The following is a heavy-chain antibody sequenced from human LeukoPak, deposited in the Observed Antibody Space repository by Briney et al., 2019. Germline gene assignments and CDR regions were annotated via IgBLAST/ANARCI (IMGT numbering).Heavy chain of an antibody. D-gene: IGHD3-16*02. CDR3: AKARYTAHSFDI. CDR2: ISWNSGSI. Sequence: PGRSLRLSCAASGFTFDDYAMHWVRQAPGKGLEWVSDISWNSGSIGYADSVKGRFTISRDNAKNSLYLQMNSLRAEDTALYYCAKARYTAHSFDIWGQGTMVTVSS. J-gene: IGHJ3*02. V-gene: IGHV3-9*01. CDR1: GFTFDDYA.